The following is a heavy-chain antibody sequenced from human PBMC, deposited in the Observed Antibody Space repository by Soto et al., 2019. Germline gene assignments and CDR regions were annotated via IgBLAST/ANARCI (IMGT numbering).Heavy chain of an antibody. V-gene: IGHV3-48*01. CDR3: ARDLTYAFDI. Sequence: EVQLVESGGGLVQPGGSLRLSCAASGFTFSSYSMNWVRQAAGKGLEWISYISSSGSSKYYADSVKGRFTISRDNAQNSLYLQMNTLRADDTAVYYCARDLTYAFDIWGQGTMVTVSS. J-gene: IGHJ3*02. CDR2: ISSSGSSK. CDR1: GFTFSSYS. D-gene: IGHD3-9*01.